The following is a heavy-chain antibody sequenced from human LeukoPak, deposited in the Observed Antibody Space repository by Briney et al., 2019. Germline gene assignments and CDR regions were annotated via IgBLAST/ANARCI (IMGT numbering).Heavy chain of an antibody. CDR2: IYYSGST. Sequence: SETLSLTCTVSGGYLSSSIYYWGWMRQPPGKGLEWFGSIYYSGSTYYNPSLKSRVTISVDTSKNQFSLKLSSVTAADTAVYYCARHVGPAATPLAFDIWGQGTMVTVSS. V-gene: IGHV4-39*01. J-gene: IGHJ3*02. D-gene: IGHD2-15*01. CDR1: GGYLSSSIYY. CDR3: ARHVGPAATPLAFDI.